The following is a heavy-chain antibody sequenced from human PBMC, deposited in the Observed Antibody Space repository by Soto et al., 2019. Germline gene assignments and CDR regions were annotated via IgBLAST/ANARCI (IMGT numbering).Heavy chain of an antibody. Sequence: ASVKVSCKASGYTFTSYGISWVRQAPGQGLEWMGWISAYNGNTNYAQKLQGRVTMTTDTSTSTAYMELRSLRSDDTAVYYCAYSSGSYYYYGMDVRGQRTTVTVSS. CDR1: GYTFTSYG. D-gene: IGHD6-19*01. CDR2: ISAYNGNT. J-gene: IGHJ6*02. CDR3: AYSSGSYYYYGMDV. V-gene: IGHV1-18*01.